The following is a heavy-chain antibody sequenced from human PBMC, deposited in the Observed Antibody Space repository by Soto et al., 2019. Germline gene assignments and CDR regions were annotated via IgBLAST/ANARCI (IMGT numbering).Heavy chain of an antibody. J-gene: IGHJ4*02. CDR1: GFSFSDYA. Sequence: EVQLVESGGDLVQPGGSLRLSCVVSGFSFSDYAMHWVRQAPGKGLQFVSSIDSFGSNTYYADSVEGRFAISRDNSKNTLYLQMGSLRAEDMAIYYCAREFGGIYFDLDSWGQGTLVTVSS. CDR2: IDSFGSNT. CDR3: AREFGGIYFDLDS. D-gene: IGHD1-26*01. V-gene: IGHV3-64*07.